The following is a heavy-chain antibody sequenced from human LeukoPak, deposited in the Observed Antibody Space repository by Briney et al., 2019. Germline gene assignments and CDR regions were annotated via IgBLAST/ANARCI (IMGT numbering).Heavy chain of an antibody. V-gene: IGHV1-18*01. D-gene: IGHD1-26*01. Sequence: ASVKVSCKASGYTFTSYGISWVRQAPGQGLEWKGWISAYNGNTNYAQKLQGRVTMTTDTSTSTAYMELRSLRSDDTAVYYCARRFDSGSYWGGLYNWFDPWGQGTLVTVSS. CDR3: ARRFDSGSYWGGLYNWFDP. CDR2: ISAYNGNT. CDR1: GYTFTSYG. J-gene: IGHJ5*02.